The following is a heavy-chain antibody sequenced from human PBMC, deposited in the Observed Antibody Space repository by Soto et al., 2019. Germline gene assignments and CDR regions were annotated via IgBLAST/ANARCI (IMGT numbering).Heavy chain of an antibody. J-gene: IGHJ5*02. CDR2: INHSGST. CDR3: ARSYSSSWFNWFDP. D-gene: IGHD6-13*01. Sequence: SETLSLTCAVYGGSFSGYYWSWIRQPPGKGLEWIGEINHSGSTNYNPSLKSRVTISVDTSKNQFSLKLSSVIAADTAVYYCARSYSSSWFNWFDPWGQGTLVTVSS. V-gene: IGHV4-34*01. CDR1: GGSFSGYY.